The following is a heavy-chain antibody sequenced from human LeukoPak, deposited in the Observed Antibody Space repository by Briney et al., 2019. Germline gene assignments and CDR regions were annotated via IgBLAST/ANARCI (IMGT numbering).Heavy chain of an antibody. V-gene: IGHV3-15*01. CDR1: GFTFSNAW. Sequence: GSLRLSCAASGFTFSNAWMRWVRQAPGKGREWVGRIKSKTDGGTTDYAAPVKGRFTISRDDSKNTLYLQMNSLKTEDTAVYYCTTGAYDSSGYYYLDYWGQGTLVTVSS. D-gene: IGHD3-22*01. CDR2: IKSKTDGGTT. CDR3: TTGAYDSSGYYYLDY. J-gene: IGHJ4*02.